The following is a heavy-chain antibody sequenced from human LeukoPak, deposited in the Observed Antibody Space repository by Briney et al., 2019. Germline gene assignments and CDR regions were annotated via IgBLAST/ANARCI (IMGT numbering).Heavy chain of an antibody. J-gene: IGHJ5*02. Sequence: PSETLSLACTVSGGSISSDGYYWSWIRQHPGKGLEWIGYIYYSGSTNYNPSLKSRVTISVDTSKNQFSLKLSSVTAADTAVYYCARVRTGYSSGGNWFDPWGQGTLVTVSS. CDR1: GGSISSDGYY. CDR2: IYYSGST. D-gene: IGHD6-19*01. CDR3: ARVRTGYSSGGNWFDP. V-gene: IGHV4-61*08.